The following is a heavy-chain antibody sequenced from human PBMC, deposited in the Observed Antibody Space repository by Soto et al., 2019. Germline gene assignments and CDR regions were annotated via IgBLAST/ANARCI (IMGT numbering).Heavy chain of an antibody. Sequence: AXVKVSCKASGYTFTSYAMHWVRQAPGQRLEWMGWINAGNGNTKYSQKFQGRVTITRDTSASTAYMELSSLRSEDTAVYYCAREGMLLGFDPWGQGTLVTVSS. CDR3: AREGMLLGFDP. CDR1: GYTFTSYA. D-gene: IGHD3-16*01. J-gene: IGHJ5*02. CDR2: INAGNGNT. V-gene: IGHV1-3*01.